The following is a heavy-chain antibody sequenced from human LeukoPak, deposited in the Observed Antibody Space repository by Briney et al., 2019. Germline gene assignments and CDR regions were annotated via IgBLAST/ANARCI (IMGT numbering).Heavy chain of an antibody. CDR2: IKQDGSEK. Sequence: GGSLRLSCAASGFTFSTYWMSWVRQAPGKGLEWVVNIKQDGSEKYYVDSVKGRFTISRDNAKNTLYLQMNTLRVEDTAVYYCTRDLMDYDVSTGLHHYYMDVWGQGTTVTVSS. CDR3: TRDLMDYDVSTGLHHYYMDV. D-gene: IGHD3-9*01. J-gene: IGHJ6*02. CDR1: GFTFSTYW. V-gene: IGHV3-7*01.